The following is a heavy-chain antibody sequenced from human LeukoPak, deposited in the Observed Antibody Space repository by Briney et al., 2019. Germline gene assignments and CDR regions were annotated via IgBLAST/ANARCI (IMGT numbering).Heavy chain of an antibody. V-gene: IGHV4-59*01. Sequence: SETLSLTCTVSGGSISSYYWSWIRQPPGKGLEWIGYIYYSGSTNYNPSLKSRVTISVDTSKNQFSLKLSSVTAADTAVYYCARDIAVAGNIGYYYYYYMDVWGKGTTVTVSS. CDR3: ARDIAVAGNIGYYYYYYMDV. CDR2: IYYSGST. J-gene: IGHJ6*03. CDR1: GGSISSYY. D-gene: IGHD6-19*01.